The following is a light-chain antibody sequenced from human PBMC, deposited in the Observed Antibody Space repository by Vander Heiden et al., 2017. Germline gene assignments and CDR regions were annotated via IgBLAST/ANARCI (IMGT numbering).Light chain of an antibody. CDR2: AAS. V-gene: IGKV1-6*01. Sequence: AVQMTQSPSSLSSSVGDRATITCRASQAIRNDVGWYQQKVGQAPKLLIYAASSLQSGVPSRFSGSGSGTDFTLTISSLQPEDFAAYYCQQDYNYPRTFGQGTTVEIK. CDR1: QAIRND. CDR3: QQDYNYPRT. J-gene: IGKJ1*01.